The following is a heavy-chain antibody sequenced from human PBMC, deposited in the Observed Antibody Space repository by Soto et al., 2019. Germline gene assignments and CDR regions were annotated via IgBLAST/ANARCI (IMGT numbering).Heavy chain of an antibody. V-gene: IGHV3-30-3*01. Sequence: GGSLRLSCAASGFTFSSYAMHWVRQAPGKGLEWVAVISYDGSNKYYADSVKGRFTISRDNSKNTLYLQMNSLRAEDTAVYYCARVPRGYSGYDYLKTEPVLDYWGQGTLVTVSS. J-gene: IGHJ4*02. D-gene: IGHD5-12*01. CDR2: ISYDGSNK. CDR3: ARVPRGYSGYDYLKTEPVLDY. CDR1: GFTFSSYA.